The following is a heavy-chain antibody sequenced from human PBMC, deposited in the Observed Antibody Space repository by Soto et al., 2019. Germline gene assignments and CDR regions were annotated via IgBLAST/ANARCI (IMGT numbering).Heavy chain of an antibody. CDR1: GYTFTSYG. D-gene: IGHD2-8*01. J-gene: IGHJ6*02. CDR3: ARGGKDSTNGVCAFDGMDV. CDR2: ISAYNGNT. V-gene: IGHV1-18*01. Sequence: QVQLVQSGAEVKKPGASVKVSCKASGYTFTSYGISWVRQAPGQGLEWMGWISAYNGNTNYAQKFQGRVTMTTDTSTSTAYLELSTLRSDDTAVYYWARGGKDSTNGVCAFDGMDVWGQGTTVTVSS.